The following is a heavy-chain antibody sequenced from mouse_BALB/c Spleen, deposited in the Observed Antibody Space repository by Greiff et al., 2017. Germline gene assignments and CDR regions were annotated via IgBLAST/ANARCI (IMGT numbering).Heavy chain of an antibody. CDR1: GFAFSSYD. V-gene: IGHV5-12-1*01. CDR2: ISSGGGST. J-gene: IGHJ4*01. D-gene: IGHD1-2*01. Sequence: EVQLQQSGGGLVKPGGSLKLSCAASGFAFSSYDMSWVRQTPEKRLEWVAYISSGGGSTYYPDTVKGRFTISRDNAKNTLYLQMSSLKSEDTAMYYCARRTTATNYYAMDYWGQGTSVTVSS. CDR3: ARRTTATNYYAMDY.